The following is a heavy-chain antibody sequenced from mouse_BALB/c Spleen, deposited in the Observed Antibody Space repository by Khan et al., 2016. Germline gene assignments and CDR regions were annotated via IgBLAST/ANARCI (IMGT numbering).Heavy chain of an antibody. V-gene: IGHV5-4*02. CDR2: ISDGGSYT. CDR1: GFTFSDYY. Sequence: EVQLLGSGGGFVKPGGSLKLSCAASGFTFSDYYMYWVRQTPEKRLEWVATISDGGSYTYYPDSVKGRFTISGDNAKNNLYLKLSSLKSEDTAMYYWSRTYGNYEYFDVWGAGTTVTVSS. J-gene: IGHJ1*01. D-gene: IGHD2-1*01. CDR3: SRTYGNYEYFDV.